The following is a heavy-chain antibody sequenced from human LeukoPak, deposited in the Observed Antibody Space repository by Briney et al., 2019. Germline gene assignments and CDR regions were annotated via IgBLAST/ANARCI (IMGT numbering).Heavy chain of an antibody. CDR3: ARDGDYFDY. CDR2: IKRDGSGK. Sequence: GGSLRLSCAASGFTFSNYWMSWVRQAPGKGLEWVANIKRDGSGKYYVDSVKGRFTISRDNGKNSLYLQMNSQRVEDTAVYYCARDGDYFDYWGQGTPVTVSS. CDR1: GFTFSNYW. J-gene: IGHJ4*02. V-gene: IGHV3-7*01. D-gene: IGHD3-16*01.